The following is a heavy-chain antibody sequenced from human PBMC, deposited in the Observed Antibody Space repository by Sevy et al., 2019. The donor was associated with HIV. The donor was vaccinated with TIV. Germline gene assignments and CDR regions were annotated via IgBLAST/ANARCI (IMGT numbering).Heavy chain of an antibody. CDR3: GRCSGGSCYSSWFDP. J-gene: IGHJ5*02. CDR2: ISGSGGST. CDR1: GFTFSSYA. Sequence: GGSLRLSCAASGFTFSSYAMSWVRQAPGKGLEWVSAISGSGGSTYYADSVKGRFTISRDNSKNTLYLQMNGLGAEDTAVYYCGRCSGGSCYSSWFDPWGQGTLVTVSS. D-gene: IGHD2-15*01. V-gene: IGHV3-23*01.